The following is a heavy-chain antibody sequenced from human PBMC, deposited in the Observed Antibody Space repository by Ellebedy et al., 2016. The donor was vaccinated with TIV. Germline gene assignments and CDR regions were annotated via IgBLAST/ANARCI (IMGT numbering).Heavy chain of an antibody. CDR3: ARLPENGDNQALHNMDV. J-gene: IGHJ6*03. CDR2: LIPLLYIS. D-gene: IGHD2-15*01. CDR1: GGSFSNYG. Sequence: AASVQVSCKASGGSFSNYGISWVRQAPGQELEWLGGLIPLLYISNYVQRFQGRVTITADTSTSTAYMELSSLRTEDTAVYYCARLPENGDNQALHNMDVWGKGTTVTVSS. V-gene: IGHV1-69*10.